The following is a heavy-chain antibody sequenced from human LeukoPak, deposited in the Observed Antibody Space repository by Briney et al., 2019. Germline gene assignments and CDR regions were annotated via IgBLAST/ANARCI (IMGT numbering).Heavy chain of an antibody. CDR1: GYTFTAYY. V-gene: IGHV1-2*02. CDR2: IYPHSGGT. Sequence: ASVKVSCKASGYTFTAYYMHWLRQAPGQGLEWMGWIYPHSGGTRYAQKFQGRVTMTRDTSISTAYMELNSLSSDDTAVYYCARDLTAMASFDYWGQGTLVTVSS. J-gene: IGHJ4*02. CDR3: ARDLTAMASFDY. D-gene: IGHD5-18*01.